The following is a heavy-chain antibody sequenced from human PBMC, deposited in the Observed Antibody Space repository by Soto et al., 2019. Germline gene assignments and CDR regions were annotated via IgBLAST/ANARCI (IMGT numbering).Heavy chain of an antibody. Sequence: SETLSLTCVVSGGSIRSTNWWAWVRQTPGKGLEWIGEVYHNGTSNYNPSLKGRATITVDRSKDQVSLRLNSVIDADTAVYYSAREIDRSCTVNSCHAMDVWGQGTPVTVSS. CDR3: AREIDRSCTVNSCHAMDV. J-gene: IGHJ6*02. D-gene: IGHD2-8*01. CDR1: GGSIRSTNW. V-gene: IGHV4-4*02. CDR2: VYHNGTS.